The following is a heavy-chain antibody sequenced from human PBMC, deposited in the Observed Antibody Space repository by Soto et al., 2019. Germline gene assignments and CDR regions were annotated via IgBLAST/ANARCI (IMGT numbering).Heavy chain of an antibody. D-gene: IGHD3-22*01. CDR3: TTDSYSTIIIVRFDY. J-gene: IGHJ4*01. Sequence: EVPLVESGGGLVKPGGSLRLSCAASGFTFTNAWINWVRQAPGKGLEWDGRMKSKTDGGTTDYAEPVKGRFAISRVDSNNMVYLQMNSLKIEDTAVYYCTTDSYSTIIIVRFDYWGHGTLVTVSS. CDR2: MKSKTDGGTT. V-gene: IGHV3-15*07. CDR1: GFTFTNAW.